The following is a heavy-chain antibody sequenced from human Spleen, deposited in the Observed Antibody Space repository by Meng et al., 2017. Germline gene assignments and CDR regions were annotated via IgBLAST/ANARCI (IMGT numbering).Heavy chain of an antibody. V-gene: IGHV4-59*12. CDR1: GGSINPYY. CDR3: AREVPNCSGGSCYSVGYYFDY. Sequence: GSLRLSCTVSGGSINPYYWSWIRQPPGKGLEWIGYIYYTGTTSYNPSLKSRVTISVDTSKNQFSLKLSSVTAADTAVYYCAREVPNCSGGSCYSVGYYFDYWGQGTLVTVSS. CDR2: IYYTGTT. J-gene: IGHJ4*02. D-gene: IGHD2-15*01.